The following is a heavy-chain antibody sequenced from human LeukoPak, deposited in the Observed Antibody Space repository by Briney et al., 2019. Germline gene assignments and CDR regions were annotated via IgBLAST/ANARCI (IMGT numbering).Heavy chain of an antibody. D-gene: IGHD6-19*01. Sequence: GGSLRLSCAASGFTFSSYGMHWVRQAPGKGLEWVAVIWYDGSNKYYADSVKGRFTISRDNSKNTLYLQMNSLRAEDTAVYYCAAFIAVAGTYYFDYWGQGTLVTVSS. CDR2: IWYDGSNK. J-gene: IGHJ4*02. CDR3: AAFIAVAGTYYFDY. CDR1: GFTFSSYG. V-gene: IGHV3-33*01.